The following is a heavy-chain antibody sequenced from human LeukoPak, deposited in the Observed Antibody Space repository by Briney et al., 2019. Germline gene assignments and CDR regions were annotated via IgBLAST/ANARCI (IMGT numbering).Heavy chain of an antibody. V-gene: IGHV3-30-3*01. Sequence: GGSLRLSCAASGFTFTTYAMSWVRQAPGKGLEWVAVISYDGSNKYYADSVKGRFTISRDNSKNTLYLQMNSLRAEDTAVYYCLAAATPHDDYWGQGTLVTVSS. CDR2: ISYDGSNK. J-gene: IGHJ4*02. CDR1: GFTFTTYA. D-gene: IGHD6-13*01. CDR3: LAAATPHDDY.